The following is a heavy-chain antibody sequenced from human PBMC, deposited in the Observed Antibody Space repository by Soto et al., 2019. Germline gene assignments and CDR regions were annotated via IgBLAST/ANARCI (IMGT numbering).Heavy chain of an antibody. CDR1: GFTFSDYY. D-gene: IGHD5-12*01. J-gene: IGHJ4*02. CDR3: ARGRRNTGYSRSFYYFDY. V-gene: IGHV3-11*01. Sequence: GGSLRLSCAASGFTFSDYYMSWIRQAPGKGLEWVSYISSSGSTIYYADSVKGRFTISRDNAKNSLYLQMNSLRAEDTAVYYCARGRRNTGYSRSFYYFDYWGQGTLVTVSS. CDR2: ISSSGSTI.